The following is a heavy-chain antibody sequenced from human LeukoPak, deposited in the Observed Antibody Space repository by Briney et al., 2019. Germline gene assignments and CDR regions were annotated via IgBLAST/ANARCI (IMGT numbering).Heavy chain of an antibody. CDR1: GFTFSSYW. CDR3: ARDRGYSRFDY. CDR2: INSDGSST. Sequence: GGSLRLSCSASGFTFSSYWMHWVRQAPGKGLVWVSRINSDGSSTSYADSVKGRFTISRDNAKNTLYLQMNSLRAEDTAVYYCARDRGYSRFDYWGQGTLVTVSS. J-gene: IGHJ4*02. D-gene: IGHD5-18*01. V-gene: IGHV3-74*01.